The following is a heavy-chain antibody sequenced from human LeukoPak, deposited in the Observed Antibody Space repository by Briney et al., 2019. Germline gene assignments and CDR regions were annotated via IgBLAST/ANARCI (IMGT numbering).Heavy chain of an antibody. D-gene: IGHD6-19*01. V-gene: IGHV1-3*01. J-gene: IGHJ5*02. CDR2: INAGNGNT. Sequence: ASVKVSCKASGYTFTSYAMHWVRQAPGQRLEWMGWINAGNGNTKYSQKFQGRVTITRDTSASTAYMELSSLRSEDTAVYYCARDLVAVAGTFGLGWFDPWGQGTLVTVSS. CDR3: ARDLVAVAGTFGLGWFDP. CDR1: GYTFTSYA.